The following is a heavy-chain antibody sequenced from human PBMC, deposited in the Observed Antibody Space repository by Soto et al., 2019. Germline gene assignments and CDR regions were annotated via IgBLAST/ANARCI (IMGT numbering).Heavy chain of an antibody. V-gene: IGHV4-61*01. CDR1: GGSVRTGSYH. Sequence: ASETLSLTCSVSGGSVRTGSYHWGWIRQPPGKGLEWIGFIPNNGSPDYNPSLKSRVVVSIDRSKNQFSLKVNSVTAADTAVYFCARIGWGGDSWGQGTLVTVSS. CDR3: ARIGWGGDS. J-gene: IGHJ4*02. D-gene: IGHD7-27*01. CDR2: IPNNGSP.